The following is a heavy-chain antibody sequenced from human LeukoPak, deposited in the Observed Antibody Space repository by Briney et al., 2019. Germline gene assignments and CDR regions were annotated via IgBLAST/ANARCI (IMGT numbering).Heavy chain of an antibody. CDR1: GGSISSYY. D-gene: IGHD6-19*01. CDR3: ARTDSSGWYPFDY. Sequence: SETLSLTCTVSGGSISSYYWSWIRQPPGKGLEWIGYIYYSGSTNYNPSLKSRVTISVDTSKNQFSLKLSSVTAADTAVYYCARTDSSGWYPFDYWGQGTLVTVS. J-gene: IGHJ4*02. V-gene: IGHV4-59*01. CDR2: IYYSGST.